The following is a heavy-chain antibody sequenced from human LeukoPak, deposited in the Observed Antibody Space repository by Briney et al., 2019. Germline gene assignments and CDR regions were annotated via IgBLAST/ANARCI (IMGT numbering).Heavy chain of an antibody. CDR1: GFTVSSNY. D-gene: IGHD5-18*01. CDR2: ISSSGSTI. CDR3: ARADSGYSYGYGYYYYYYMDV. J-gene: IGHJ6*03. V-gene: IGHV3-11*04. Sequence: GGSLRLPCAASGFTVSSNYMSWVRQAPGKGLEWVSYISSSGSTIYYADSVKGRFTISRDNAKNSLYLQMNSLRAEDTAVYYCARADSGYSYGYGYYYYYYMDVWGKGTTVTISS.